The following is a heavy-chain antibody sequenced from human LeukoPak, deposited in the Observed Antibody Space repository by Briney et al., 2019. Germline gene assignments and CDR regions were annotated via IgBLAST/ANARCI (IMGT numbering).Heavy chain of an antibody. V-gene: IGHV4-59*04. Sequence: SETLSLTCTVSGGSISSYYWSWIRQPPGKGLEWIGYIYHSGSTYYNPSLKSRVTISVDRSKNQFSLKLSSVTAADTAVYYCQRGRGYCSGTSCYNWFDPWGQGTLVTVSS. CDR3: QRGRGYCSGTSCYNWFDP. J-gene: IGHJ5*02. CDR2: IYHSGST. D-gene: IGHD2-2*01. CDR1: GGSISSYY.